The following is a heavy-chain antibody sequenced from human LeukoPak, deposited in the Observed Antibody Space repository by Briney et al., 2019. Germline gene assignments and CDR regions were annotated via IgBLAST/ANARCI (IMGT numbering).Heavy chain of an antibody. CDR3: ARVQLRYFDWLFPPHWFDP. J-gene: IGHJ5*02. D-gene: IGHD3-9*01. Sequence: ASVKVSCKASGYTFTSYGISWVRQAPGQGLEWMGWISAYNGNTNYAQKLQGRVTMTTDTSTSTAYMELRSLRSDDTAVYYCARVQLRYFDWLFPPHWFDPWGQGTLVTVSS. CDR2: ISAYNGNT. CDR1: GYTFTSYG. V-gene: IGHV1-18*01.